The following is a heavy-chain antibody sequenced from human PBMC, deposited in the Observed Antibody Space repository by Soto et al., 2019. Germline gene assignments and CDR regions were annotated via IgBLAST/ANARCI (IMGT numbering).Heavy chain of an antibody. V-gene: IGHV1-8*01. Sequence: ASVKVSCKASGYTFTSYDINWVRPATGQGLEWMGWMNPNSGNTGYAQKFQGRVTMTRNTSISTAYMELSSLRSEDTAVYYCARRVLDLPETNYYYYGMDVWGQGTTVTVSS. D-gene: IGHD3-3*01. CDR1: GYTFTSYD. CDR3: ARRVLDLPETNYYYYGMDV. CDR2: MNPNSGNT. J-gene: IGHJ6*02.